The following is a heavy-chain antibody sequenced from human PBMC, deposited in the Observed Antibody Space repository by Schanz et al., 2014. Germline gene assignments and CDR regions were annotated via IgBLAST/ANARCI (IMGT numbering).Heavy chain of an antibody. J-gene: IGHJ4*02. D-gene: IGHD3-9*01. CDR1: GFTFSSYI. CDR2: ISYDASNN. Sequence: QVQLVESGGGVVQPGRSLRLSCAASGFTFSSYIMHWVRQAPGKGLELVALISYDASNNYYADSVKGRFTISRDNSKNTLYLKMNSLRAEDTALYYCARDHDTGSIDYWGQGTLVTVSS. CDR3: ARDHDTGSIDY. V-gene: IGHV3-30*04.